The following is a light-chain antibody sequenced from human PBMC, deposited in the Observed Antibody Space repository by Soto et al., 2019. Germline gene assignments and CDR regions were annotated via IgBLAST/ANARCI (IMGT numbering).Light chain of an antibody. Sequence: EIVLTQSPGTLSLSPGERATLSCRASQSVSTSYLAWYQQKPGQASRLLIYGASYRATGIPDRFSGSGSGTDFTLTISRLEPADFAVYYCQHYGSSQYTFGQGTKLEIK. V-gene: IGKV3-20*01. J-gene: IGKJ2*01. CDR1: QSVSTSY. CDR3: QHYGSSQYT. CDR2: GAS.